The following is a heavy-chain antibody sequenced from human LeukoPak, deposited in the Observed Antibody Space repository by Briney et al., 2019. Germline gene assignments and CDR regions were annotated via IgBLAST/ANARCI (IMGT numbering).Heavy chain of an antibody. D-gene: IGHD6-19*01. CDR3: ARGRGRSRSSGWRNWFDP. CDR2: MNPNSGNT. Sequence: GASVKVSCKASGYTFTSYDINWVRQATGQGLEWMGWMNPNSGNTGYAQKFQGRVTMTRSTSISTAYMELSSLRSEDTAVYYCARGRGRSRSSGWRNWFDPWGQGTLVTVSS. CDR1: GYTFTSYD. V-gene: IGHV1-8*01. J-gene: IGHJ5*02.